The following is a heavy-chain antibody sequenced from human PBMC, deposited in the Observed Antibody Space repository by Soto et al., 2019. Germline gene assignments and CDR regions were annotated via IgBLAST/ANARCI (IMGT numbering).Heavy chain of an antibody. CDR3: AKDRNYPRDQFHY. CDR1: GFTFSTYA. D-gene: IGHD1-7*01. Sequence: SGGSLRLSCAASGFTFSTYALSWVRQAPGKGLEWVSAISANGQGIYYADSVRGRFTISRDNSKNTIFLHMDSLRAEDTAVYYCAKDRNYPRDQFHYWGQGTLVTVSP. J-gene: IGHJ4*02. V-gene: IGHV3-23*01. CDR2: ISANGQGI.